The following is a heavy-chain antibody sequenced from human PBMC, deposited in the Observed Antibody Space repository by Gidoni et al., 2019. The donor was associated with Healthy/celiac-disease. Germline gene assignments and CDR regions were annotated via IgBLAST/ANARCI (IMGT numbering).Heavy chain of an antibody. CDR2: IVPIFATA. V-gene: IGHV1-69*01. CDR3: ATLCPLKNYYFGIDV. Sequence: QVQLLQSGAEVRKPGSSVKVSCKASGGTVNSYAVSWVRQAPGHVFDGMGVIVPIFATATYSQHFQCRVTITADEATSTVYMELNSLRSEDTAVYYCATLCPLKNYYFGIDVWGQGTTIIVS. CDR1: GGTVNSYA. J-gene: IGHJ6*02. D-gene: IGHD2-21*01.